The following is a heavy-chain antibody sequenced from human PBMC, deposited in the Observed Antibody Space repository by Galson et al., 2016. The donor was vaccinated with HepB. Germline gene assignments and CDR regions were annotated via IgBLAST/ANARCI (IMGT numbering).Heavy chain of an antibody. CDR2: VYYSGTT. Sequence: ETLSLTCNVSGGSITGYHWSWIRQPPGKGLEWIGYVYYSGTTNYNPSLSGRVTMSRDTSKNQFSLKLTSVTAADTAVYYCARYSSKLSWAFDFWGQGALVTVSS. CDR3: ARYSSKLSWAFDF. D-gene: IGHD6-13*01. V-gene: IGHV4-59*01. CDR1: GGSITGYH. J-gene: IGHJ4*02.